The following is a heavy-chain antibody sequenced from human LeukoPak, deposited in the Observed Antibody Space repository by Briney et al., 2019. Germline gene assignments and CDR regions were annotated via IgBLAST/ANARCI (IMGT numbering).Heavy chain of an antibody. CDR3: ARDNGDYRSIYYYMDV. J-gene: IGHJ6*03. CDR1: GGSINSGGSY. CDR2: IYYSWSS. D-gene: IGHD4-11*01. V-gene: IGHV4-31*03. Sequence: SETLSLTCTVSGGSINSGGSYWSWIRQHPGKGLEWIGCIYYSWSSYYNPSLKSRVTLSLDTSKNQFSLKLSSVTAADTAVYYCARDNGDYRSIYYYMDVWGKGTTVTVSS.